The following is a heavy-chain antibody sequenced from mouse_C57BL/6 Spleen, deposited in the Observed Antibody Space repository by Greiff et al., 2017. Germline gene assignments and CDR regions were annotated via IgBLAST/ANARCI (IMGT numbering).Heavy chain of an antibody. CDR3: ARHDDGENYFDY. Sequence: VKLQASGAELVKPGASVKLSCKASGYTFTEYTIHWVKQRSGQGLEWIGWFYPGSGSIKYNEKFKDKATLTADKSSSPVYMELSRLTSEDSAVYFCARHDDGENYFDYWGQGTTLTVSS. CDR1: GYTFTEYT. J-gene: IGHJ2*01. CDR2: FYPGSGSI. V-gene: IGHV1-62-2*01.